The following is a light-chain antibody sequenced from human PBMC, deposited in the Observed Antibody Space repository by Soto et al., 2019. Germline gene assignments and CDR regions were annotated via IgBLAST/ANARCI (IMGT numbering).Light chain of an antibody. J-gene: IGKJ1*01. Sequence: EIVLTQSPGTLSLSPGERATLSCRASQSVSSSNLAWYQQKPGQAPRLLIYGASSRATGIPDRFSGSGSGTDFTLTISRLEPEDFAVYYCQQHGSSPRTFGQGTNVEIK. CDR3: QQHGSSPRT. CDR1: QSVSSSN. CDR2: GAS. V-gene: IGKV3-20*01.